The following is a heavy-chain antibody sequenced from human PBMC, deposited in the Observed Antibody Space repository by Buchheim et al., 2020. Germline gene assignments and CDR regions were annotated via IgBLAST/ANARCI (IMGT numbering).Heavy chain of an antibody. CDR3: ARANGSWIQLRFFDS. V-gene: IGHV3-23*01. Sequence: EVQLLVSGGGLVQPGGSLRLSCAASGFTSSTYAMTWVRQTPGKGLEWISGISESGDSTYYSESVKGRFTVSRDNFHSMLYLQMNSLRTEDTAIYYCARANGSWIQLRFFDSWSQGTL. CDR2: ISESGDST. J-gene: IGHJ4*02. CDR1: GFTSSTYA. D-gene: IGHD3-9*01.